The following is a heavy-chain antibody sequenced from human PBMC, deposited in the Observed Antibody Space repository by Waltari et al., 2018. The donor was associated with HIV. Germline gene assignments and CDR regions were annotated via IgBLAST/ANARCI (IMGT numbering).Heavy chain of an antibody. J-gene: IGHJ6*02. D-gene: IGHD1-1*01. V-gene: IGHV3-23*01. Sequence: EVQLLESGGGLVQPGGSLRLSGVGFGFTLRKYGMVWVRQAPGKGLEWVSGLSGSGGSTHYADSVKGRFTISRDNSNNTSYLQMNSLRAEDTAVYYCAIQYNPLNNYYYGMDVWGQGTTVTVSS. CDR3: AIQYNPLNNYYYGMDV. CDR1: GFTLRKYG. CDR2: LSGSGGST.